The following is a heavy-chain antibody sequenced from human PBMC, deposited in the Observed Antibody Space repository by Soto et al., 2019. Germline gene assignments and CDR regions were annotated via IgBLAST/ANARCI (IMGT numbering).Heavy chain of an antibody. CDR3: ARGGYGDYGRAFDI. Sequence: EVQLVESGGGLVQPGGSLRLSCAASGFTFSSYEMNWVRQAPGKGLEWVSYISSSGNTIYYADSVKGRFTISRDNAKNSLYLQMNSLRAEDTAVYYCARGGYGDYGRAFDIWGQGTMVTVSS. CDR2: ISSSGNTI. V-gene: IGHV3-48*03. CDR1: GFTFSSYE. J-gene: IGHJ3*02. D-gene: IGHD4-17*01.